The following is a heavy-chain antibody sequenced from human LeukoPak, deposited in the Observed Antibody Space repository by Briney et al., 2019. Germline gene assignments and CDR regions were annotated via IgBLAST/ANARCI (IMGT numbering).Heavy chain of an antibody. CDR2: INHSGST. J-gene: IGHJ6*03. D-gene: IGHD2-15*01. CDR3: ASNLFRPPGGRFCSGGSCYPQPNYYYYMDV. V-gene: IGHV4-34*01. Sequence: SETLSLTCAVYGGSFSGYYWSWIRQPPGKGLEWIGEINHSGSTNYNPSLKSRVTISVDTSKNQFSLKLSSVTAADTAVYYCASNLFRPPGGRFCSGGSCYPQPNYYYYMDVGGKGTTVTISS. CDR1: GGSFSGYY.